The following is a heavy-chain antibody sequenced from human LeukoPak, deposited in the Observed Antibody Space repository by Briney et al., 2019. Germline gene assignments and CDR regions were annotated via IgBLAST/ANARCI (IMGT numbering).Heavy chain of an antibody. CDR3: ARVGGSHYYDSSGLDY. CDR2: IYYSGST. J-gene: IGHJ4*02. CDR1: GGSISSYY. V-gene: IGHV4-59*01. D-gene: IGHD3-22*01. Sequence: PSETLSPTCTVSGGSISSYYWSWIRQPPGKGLGWIGYIYYSGSTNYNPSLKSRVTISVDTSKNQFSLKLSSVTAADTAVYYCARVGGSHYYDSSGLDYWGQGTLVTVSS.